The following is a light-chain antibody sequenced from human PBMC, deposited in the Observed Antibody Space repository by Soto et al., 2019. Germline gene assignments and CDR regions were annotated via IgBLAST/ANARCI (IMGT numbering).Light chain of an antibody. CDR1: SSDVGNYNL. CDR3: CSFAGGSTYV. Sequence: QSVLTQPASVSGSPGQSITISCTGTSSDVGNYNLVSWYQQHPGKAPKLMISEGGKRPSGVSNRFSGSKSGNTASLTISGLQAEDEADYYCCSFAGGSTYVFGTGTTVTVL. V-gene: IGLV2-23*01. CDR2: EGG. J-gene: IGLJ1*01.